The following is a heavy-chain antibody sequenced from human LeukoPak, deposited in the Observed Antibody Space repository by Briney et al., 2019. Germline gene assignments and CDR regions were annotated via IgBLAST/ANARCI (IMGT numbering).Heavy chain of an antibody. D-gene: IGHD4-23*01. V-gene: IGHV3-7*01. CDR3: ARVRVITPTYGMDV. CDR2: IKEDESEK. J-gene: IGHJ6*02. Sequence: PGGALRLSCAASGFTFSSYWMSWVRQAPGKGLEWVANIKEDESEKYYRDSVKGRFTISRDNAKNSLYLQMNSLRAEDTAVYYCARVRVITPTYGMDVWGQGTTVTVS. CDR1: GFTFSSYW.